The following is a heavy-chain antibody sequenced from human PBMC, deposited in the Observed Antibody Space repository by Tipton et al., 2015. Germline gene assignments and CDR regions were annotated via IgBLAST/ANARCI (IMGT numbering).Heavy chain of an antibody. D-gene: IGHD3-9*01. J-gene: IGHJ4*02. V-gene: IGHV4-34*01. CDR1: SGSFSGYY. CDR2: INDGGRT. CDR3: ACQDYDSLTRDYQTVDY. Sequence: TLSLTCAVYSGSFSGYYWTWFRQSPGKGLEWIGDINDGGRTDHNPSLKSRVTMSVDMSKNQISLHLKSVTAADTAVYYCACQDYDSLTRDYQTVDYWGQGILVTVSS.